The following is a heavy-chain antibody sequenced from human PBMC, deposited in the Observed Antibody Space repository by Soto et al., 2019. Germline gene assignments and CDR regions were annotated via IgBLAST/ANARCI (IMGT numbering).Heavy chain of an antibody. D-gene: IGHD6-19*01. CDR2: IYYSGST. J-gene: IGHJ6*02. Sequence: ASETLSLTCTVSGGSISTSSYYWGWIRQPPGKGLEWIGSIYYSGSTYYTPSRKSRVTISVDTSKHQFSLKLSSVTAADTAVYYCARVTWGKHWMVREDYYYGMDVWGQGTTVTVSS. CDR3: ARVTWGKHWMVREDYYYGMDV. CDR1: GGSISTSSYY. V-gene: IGHV4-39*01.